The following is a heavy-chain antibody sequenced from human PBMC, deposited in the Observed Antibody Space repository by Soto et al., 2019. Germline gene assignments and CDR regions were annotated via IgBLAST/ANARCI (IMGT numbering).Heavy chain of an antibody. CDR1: GYTLTGYY. Sequence: ASVKVSCKASGYTLTGYYLHWVRQAPGQGLEWMGWINPNNGGTNYAQKFQGWVTMTRDTSISTAYMELSRLRSDDTAVYYCARGGIVVVPAAIRAFDIWGQGTMVTVSS. CDR3: ARGGIVVVPAAIRAFDI. J-gene: IGHJ3*02. CDR2: INPNNGGT. D-gene: IGHD2-2*01. V-gene: IGHV1-2*04.